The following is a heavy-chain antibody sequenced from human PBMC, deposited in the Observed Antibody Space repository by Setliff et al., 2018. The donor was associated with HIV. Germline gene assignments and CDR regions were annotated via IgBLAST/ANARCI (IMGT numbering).Heavy chain of an antibody. CDR2: IFYTGRT. CDR3: ARHDTEYSSYPIDY. J-gene: IGHJ4*02. Sequence: SETLSLTCTVSGGSIGSSDYYWGWIRQPPGKGLEWIGSIFYTGRTTYNPSLRSRVTISLDTSKTQFSLSLTSVTAADTAMYYCARHDTEYSSYPIDYWGQGNLVTVS. V-gene: IGHV4-39*07. D-gene: IGHD6-6*01. CDR1: GGSIGSSDYY.